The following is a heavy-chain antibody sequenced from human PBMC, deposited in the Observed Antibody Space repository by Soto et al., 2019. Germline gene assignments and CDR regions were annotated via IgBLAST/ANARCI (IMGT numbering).Heavy chain of an antibody. J-gene: IGHJ6*02. CDR3: ARAKDTAMVDYYYYGMDV. Sequence: SVKVSCKASGGTFSSYAISWVRQAPGQGLEWMGGIIPIFGTANYAQKFQGRVTITADESTSTAYMELSSLRSEDTAVYYCARAKDTAMVDYYYYGMDVWGQGTTVTVSS. V-gene: IGHV1-69*13. CDR2: IIPIFGTA. D-gene: IGHD5-18*01. CDR1: GGTFSSYA.